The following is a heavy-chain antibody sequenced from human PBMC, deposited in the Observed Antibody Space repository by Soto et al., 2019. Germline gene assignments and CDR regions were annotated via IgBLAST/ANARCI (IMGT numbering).Heavy chain of an antibody. J-gene: IGHJ6*03. D-gene: IGHD3-3*01. Sequence: GASVKVSCKASGGTFSSYTISWVRQAPGQGLEWMGRIIPILGIANYAQKFQGRVTITADKSTSTAYMELSSLRSEDTAVYYCARGDFWSGYYYYYYMDVWGKGTTVTVSS. CDR1: GGTFSSYT. V-gene: IGHV1-69*02. CDR3: ARGDFWSGYYYYYYMDV. CDR2: IIPILGIA.